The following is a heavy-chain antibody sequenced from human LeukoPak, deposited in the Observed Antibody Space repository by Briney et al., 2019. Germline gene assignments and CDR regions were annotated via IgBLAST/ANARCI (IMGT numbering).Heavy chain of an antibody. D-gene: IGHD3-22*01. CDR1: GFSFNNAW. CDR3: TTERSSGYGISGY. CDR2: IKSKTDGGTT. J-gene: IGHJ4*02. V-gene: IGHV3-15*01. Sequence: GGSLRLSCAASGFSFNNAWMSWVRQAPGKGLEWVCRIKSKTDGGTTDYAAPVKGRFTISSDDSKTTLYLQMSSLKTEDTAVYYCTTERSSGYGISGYWGQGTLVTVSS.